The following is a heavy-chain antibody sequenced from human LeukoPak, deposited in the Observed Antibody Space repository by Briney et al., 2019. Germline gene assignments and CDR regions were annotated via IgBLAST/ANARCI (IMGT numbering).Heavy chain of an antibody. Sequence: PGGSLRLSCAASGFTFSSFGMHWVRQSPGKGLGWVADIWFDGSNKKYADAVKGRFTISRDNSKKAVYLQMNSLRVEDTAVYYCARDYGDYGGYFDYWGQGTLVTVSA. CDR1: GFTFSSFG. CDR3: ARDYGDYGGYFDY. V-gene: IGHV3-33*01. D-gene: IGHD4-17*01. CDR2: IWFDGSNK. J-gene: IGHJ4*02.